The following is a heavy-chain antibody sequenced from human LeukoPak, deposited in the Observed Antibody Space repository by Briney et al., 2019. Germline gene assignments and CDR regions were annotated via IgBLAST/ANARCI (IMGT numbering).Heavy chain of an antibody. V-gene: IGHV1-8*01. CDR2: MNPNSGNT. Sequence: VASVKVSCKASGYTFTSYDINWLRRATGQGLEWMGWMNPNSGNTGYAQKFQGRVTMTRNTSMSTAYMALSSLRSEDTAVYYCAIRTPVDIVATLGERVKKGLDYWGQGTLVTVSS. J-gene: IGHJ4*02. CDR3: AIRTPVDIVATLGERVKKGLDY. CDR1: GYTFTSYD. D-gene: IGHD5-12*01.